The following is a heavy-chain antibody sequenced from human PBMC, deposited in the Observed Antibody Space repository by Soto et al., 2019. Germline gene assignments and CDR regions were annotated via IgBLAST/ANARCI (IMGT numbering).Heavy chain of an antibody. CDR3: ARGSVASAAKPSGMDV. CDR1: GYTFTSYY. J-gene: IGHJ6*02. D-gene: IGHD6-25*01. CDR2: IRPDTGNT. V-gene: IGHV1-2*02. Sequence: ASVKVSCKASGYTFTSYYIHWVRQAPGQGFEWMGWIRPDTGNTDFAREFQGRFTMTRDTSISTAYLELSSLRSDDTAVYYCARGSVASAAKPSGMDVWGPGTPVTVSS.